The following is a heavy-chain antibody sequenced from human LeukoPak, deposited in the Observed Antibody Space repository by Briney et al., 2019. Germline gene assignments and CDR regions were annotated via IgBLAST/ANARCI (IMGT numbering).Heavy chain of an antibody. D-gene: IGHD4-23*01. CDR3: AREDDYGGNSAYFQH. J-gene: IGHJ1*01. CDR2: IIPIFGTA. V-gene: IGHV1-69*13. CDR1: GGTFSSYA. Sequence: ASVKVYCKASGGTFSSYAISWVRQAPGQGLEWMGGIIPIFGTANYAQKFQGRVTITADESTSTAYMELSSLRSEDTAVYYCAREDDYGGNSAYFQHWGQGTLVTVSS.